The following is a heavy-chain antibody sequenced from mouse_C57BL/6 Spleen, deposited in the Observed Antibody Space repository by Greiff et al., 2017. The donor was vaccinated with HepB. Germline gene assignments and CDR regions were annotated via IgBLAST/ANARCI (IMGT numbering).Heavy chain of an antibody. J-gene: IGHJ2*01. CDR2: IDPSDSYT. V-gene: IGHV1-50*01. CDR1: GYTFTSYW. Sequence: QVQLQQPGAELVKPGASVKLSCKASGYTFTSYWMQWVKQRPGQGLEWIGEIDPSDSYTNYNQKFKGKATLTVDTSSSTAYMQLSSLTSEDSAVYYCARGGNDYDERNFDYWGQGTTLTVSS. D-gene: IGHD2-4*01. CDR3: ARGGNDYDERNFDY.